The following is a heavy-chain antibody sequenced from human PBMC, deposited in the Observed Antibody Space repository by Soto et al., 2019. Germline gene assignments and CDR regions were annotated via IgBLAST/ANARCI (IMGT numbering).Heavy chain of an antibody. D-gene: IGHD3-22*01. CDR1: GFTFSDHY. Sequence: PGGSLRLSCAASGFTFSDHYMDWVRQAPGKGLEWVGRTRNKANSYTTEYAASVKGRFTISRDDSKNSLYLQMNSLKTEDTAVYYCARDYYDSSGYYYEYYFDYWGQGTLVTVSS. V-gene: IGHV3-72*01. J-gene: IGHJ4*02. CDR2: TRNKANSYTT. CDR3: ARDYYDSSGYYYEYYFDY.